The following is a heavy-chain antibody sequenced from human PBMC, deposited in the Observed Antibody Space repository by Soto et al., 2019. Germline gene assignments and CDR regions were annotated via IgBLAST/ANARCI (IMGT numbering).Heavy chain of an antibody. CDR1: GGTFSSYT. CDR2: IIPILGIA. J-gene: IGHJ3*02. CDR3: AMSSAPRVAFDI. Sequence: QVQLVQSGAEVKKPGSSVKVSCKASGGTFSSYTISWVRQAPGQGLEWMGRIIPILGIANYAQKFQGRVTITADKSASTADMELSSLRSEDTAVYYCAMSSAPRVAFDIWGQGTMVTVSS. V-gene: IGHV1-69*02. D-gene: IGHD6-19*01.